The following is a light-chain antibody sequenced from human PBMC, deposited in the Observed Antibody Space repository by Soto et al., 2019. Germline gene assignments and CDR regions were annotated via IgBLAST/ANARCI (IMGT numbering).Light chain of an antibody. Sequence: DIQMTQSPSSLSASVGDRVTITCRASQSISNRLAWYQQKPGEAPKYLIYDASTLDSGAPSRFSGSGSGTEFTLTISSLQSEDFAVYYCQQYSNWPPITFGQGTRLEIK. CDR1: QSISNR. CDR3: QQYSNWPPIT. V-gene: IGKV1-5*01. CDR2: DAS. J-gene: IGKJ5*01.